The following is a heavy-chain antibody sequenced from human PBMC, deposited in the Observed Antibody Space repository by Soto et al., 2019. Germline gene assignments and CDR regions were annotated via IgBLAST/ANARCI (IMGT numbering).Heavy chain of an antibody. Sequence: SETLSLTCTVSGRSITSSSYYWGWIRQPPGKGLEWIGNIYYSGSTYYNPSLKSRVTISVDTSKNQFSLKLSSVTAADTAVYYCMLGSGWKDFDYWGQGTLVTVSS. V-gene: IGHV4-39*01. CDR3: MLGSGWKDFDY. CDR1: GRSITSSSYY. CDR2: IYYSGST. J-gene: IGHJ4*02. D-gene: IGHD3-22*01.